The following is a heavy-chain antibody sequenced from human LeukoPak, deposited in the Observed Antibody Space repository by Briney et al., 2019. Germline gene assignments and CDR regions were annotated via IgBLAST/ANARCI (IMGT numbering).Heavy chain of an antibody. D-gene: IGHD4-17*01. CDR3: ARDLAYGDPPSGFDP. CDR1: GYTFTSYC. J-gene: IGHJ5*02. CDR2: INPSGGST. V-gene: IGHV1-46*01. Sequence: ASVKVSCKASGYTFTSYCMHWVRQAPGQGLEWMGIINPSGGSTSYAQKFQGRVTMTRDMSTSTVYMELSRLRSDDTAVYFCARDLAYGDPPSGFDPWGQGTLVTVSS.